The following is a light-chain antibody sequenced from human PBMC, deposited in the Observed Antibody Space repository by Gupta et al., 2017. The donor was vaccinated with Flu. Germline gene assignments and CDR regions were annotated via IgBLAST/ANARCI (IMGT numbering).Light chain of an antibody. CDR1: SSDVGGYNY. Sequence: QSALTQPASVSGSPGQSITISCTGTSSDVGGYNYVSWFQQNTAKAPKLIIYEVKNRTAGVASRFSASKAANTASLTISGLEADDAADYYCSSATSSNTWVFGGGTKLTVL. CDR2: EVK. CDR3: SSATSSNTWV. V-gene: IGLV2-14*01. J-gene: IGLJ3*02.